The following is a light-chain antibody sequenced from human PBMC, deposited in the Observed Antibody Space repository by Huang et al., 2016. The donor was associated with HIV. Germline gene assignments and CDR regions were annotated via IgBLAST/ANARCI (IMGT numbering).Light chain of an antibody. CDR2: LSS. J-gene: IGKJ5*01. CDR1: QSLLHSNGYNY. CDR3: MQALQTVRT. V-gene: IGKV2-28*01. Sequence: DIVMTQSPLSLSVTPGEPASISCRSSQSLLHSNGYNYLDWYVQKPGQSPQLVIYLSSNRASGVPDRFNGSGSVTYFTLKISRVEAEDVGVYYCMQALQTVRTFGQGTRLEI.